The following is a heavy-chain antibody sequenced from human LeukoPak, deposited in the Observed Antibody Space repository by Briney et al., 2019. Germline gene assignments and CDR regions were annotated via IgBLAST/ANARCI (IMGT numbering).Heavy chain of an antibody. J-gene: IGHJ4*02. CDR1: GGTFSSYA. Sequence: SVKVSCKASGGTFSSYAISWVRQAPGQGLERMGGIIPIFGTANYAQKFQGRVTITADESTSTAYMELSSLRSEDTAVYYCARDGPHYDSSGYYFDYWGQGTLVTVSS. CDR2: IIPIFGTA. CDR3: ARDGPHYDSSGYYFDY. D-gene: IGHD3-22*01. V-gene: IGHV1-69*13.